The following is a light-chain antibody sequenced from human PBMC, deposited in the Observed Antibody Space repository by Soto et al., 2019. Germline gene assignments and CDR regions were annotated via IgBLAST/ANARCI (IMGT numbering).Light chain of an antibody. CDR2: DAS. J-gene: IGKJ1*01. CDR1: QSVGSTF. V-gene: IGKV3-11*01. CDR3: QQRSNWPPTWT. Sequence: EIVFTQSPCTLSLSPGERATLSCRASQSVGSTFLAWYQQKPGQAPRLLIYDASNRATGIPARFSGSGSGTDFTLTISSLEPEDFAVYYCQQRSNWPPTWTFGQGTKVDIK.